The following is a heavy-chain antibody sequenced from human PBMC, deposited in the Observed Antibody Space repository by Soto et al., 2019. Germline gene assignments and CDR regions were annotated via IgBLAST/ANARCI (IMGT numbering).Heavy chain of an antibody. V-gene: IGHV3-30-3*01. D-gene: IGHD3-3*01. J-gene: IGHJ4*02. Sequence: QVQLVESGGGVVQPGRSLSLSCAASGFTFSSYAMHWVRQAPGKGLEWVAVISYDGSNKYYADSVKGRFTISRDNSKNTLYLQMNSLRAEDTAVYYCARVGYDFCFDYWGQGTLVTVSS. CDR3: ARVGYDFCFDY. CDR2: ISYDGSNK. CDR1: GFTFSSYA.